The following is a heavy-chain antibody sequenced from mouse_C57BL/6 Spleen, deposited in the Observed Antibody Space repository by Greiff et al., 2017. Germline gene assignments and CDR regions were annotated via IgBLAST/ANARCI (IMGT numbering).Heavy chain of an antibody. CDR3: ARRENWDGAY. CDR1: GYTFTSYW. D-gene: IGHD4-1*01. J-gene: IGHJ3*01. V-gene: IGHV1-61*01. Sequence: QVQLKQPGAELVRPGSSVKLSCKASGYTFTSYWMDWVKQRPGQGLEWIGNIYPSDSETHYNQKFKDKATLTVDKSSSPAYMQLSSLTSEDSAVYYCARRENWDGAYWGQGTLVTVSA. CDR2: IYPSDSET.